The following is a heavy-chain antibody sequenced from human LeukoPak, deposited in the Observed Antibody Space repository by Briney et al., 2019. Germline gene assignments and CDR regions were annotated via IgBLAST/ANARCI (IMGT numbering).Heavy chain of an antibody. D-gene: IGHD3-3*01. CDR2: IYPGDSDT. V-gene: IGHV5-51*01. J-gene: IGHJ4*02. CDR1: GYSFTKFW. Sequence: GESLKISCKGSGYSFTKFWIGWVRQMPGKGLEWMGIIYPGDSDTRYSPSFQGQVTLLVDTSISTAYLQWSSLKASDTAMYYCARPPYYGFWNGYYPDYWGQGTLVTVSS. CDR3: ARPPYYGFWNGYYPDY.